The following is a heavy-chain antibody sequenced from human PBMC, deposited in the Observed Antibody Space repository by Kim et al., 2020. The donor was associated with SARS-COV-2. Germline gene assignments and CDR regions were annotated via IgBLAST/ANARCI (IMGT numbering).Heavy chain of an antibody. D-gene: IGHD3-10*01. V-gene: IGHV3-74*01. Sequence: TTYADSVKDRFTSSRDDAKNTLYLQMNSLRAEDTAVYYCARGYYGSPDYWGQGTLVTVSS. CDR2: T. J-gene: IGHJ4*02. CDR3: ARGYYGSPDY.